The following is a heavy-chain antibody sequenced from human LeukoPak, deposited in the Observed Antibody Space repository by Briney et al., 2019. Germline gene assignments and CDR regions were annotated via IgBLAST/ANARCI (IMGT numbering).Heavy chain of an antibody. J-gene: IGHJ3*02. D-gene: IGHD2-2*01. CDR2: ISGSGGST. CDR1: GFTFSSYA. CDR3: AKDLRPGYCSSTSCYADAFDI. Sequence: GGALRLSCAASGFTFSSYAMSGVRQAPGKGLEWVSAISGSGGSTYYADSVKGRFTICRDNSKNTLYLQMNSLRAEDTAVYYCAKDLRPGYCSSTSCYADAFDIWGQGTMVTVSS. V-gene: IGHV3-23*01.